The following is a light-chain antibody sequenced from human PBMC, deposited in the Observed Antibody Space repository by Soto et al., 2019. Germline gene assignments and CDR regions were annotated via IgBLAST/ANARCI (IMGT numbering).Light chain of an antibody. V-gene: IGKV3-20*01. Sequence: DIVLTKSQGTLSLAPGERATRSCRASQSVSSSYLAWYQQKPGQAPRLLIYGASSRATGIPDRFSGSGSGTDFTLTISRLEPEDFAVYYCQQYGSSQITFGQGTRLEIK. CDR1: QSVSSSY. CDR3: QQYGSSQIT. CDR2: GAS. J-gene: IGKJ5*01.